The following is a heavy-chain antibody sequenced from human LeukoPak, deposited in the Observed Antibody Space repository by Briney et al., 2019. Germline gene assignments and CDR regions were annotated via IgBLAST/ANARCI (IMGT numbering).Heavy chain of an antibody. D-gene: IGHD2-2*01. CDR1: GYTLTGYA. CDR2: ISASNGNT. J-gene: IGHJ4*02. Sequence: ASVKVSCKASGYTLTGYAISWVRQAPGQGLEWMGWISASNGNTKYAQKFQGRVTMTTDTSTNTAYMELRSLRSDDTAVYYCASERDRYQLLHITFDYWGQGTLVTVSS. CDR3: ASERDRYQLLHITFDY. V-gene: IGHV1-18*01.